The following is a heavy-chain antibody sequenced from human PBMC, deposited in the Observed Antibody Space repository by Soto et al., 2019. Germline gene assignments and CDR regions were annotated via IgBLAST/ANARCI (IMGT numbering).Heavy chain of an antibody. CDR2: IYYSGST. D-gene: IGHD3-16*01. CDR1: GGSISSSSYY. CDR3: ARLEAVGWGEDFDY. J-gene: IGHJ4*02. Sequence: QLQLQESGPGLVKPSETLSLTCTVSGGSISSSSYYWGWIRQPPGKGLEWIGSIYYSGSTYYNPSLKSRVTISVDTSKNQFSLKLSSVTAADTAVYYYARLEAVGWGEDFDYWGQGTLVTVSS. V-gene: IGHV4-39*01.